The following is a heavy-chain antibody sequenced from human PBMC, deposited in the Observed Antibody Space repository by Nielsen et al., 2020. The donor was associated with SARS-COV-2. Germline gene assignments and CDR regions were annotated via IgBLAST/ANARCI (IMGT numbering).Heavy chain of an antibody. CDR3: ASLTSRAATRFVVDCMDV. D-gene: IGHD6-13*01. J-gene: IGHJ6*03. Sequence: ASVKDSCKASGYTFTSYAMHWVCQAPGQRLEWMGWINAGNGNTKYSQKFQGRVTITRDTSASTAYMELSSLRSEDTAVYYCASLTSRAATRFVVDCMDVWGKGTTVTVSS. CDR1: GYTFTSYA. CDR2: INAGNGNT. V-gene: IGHV1-3*01.